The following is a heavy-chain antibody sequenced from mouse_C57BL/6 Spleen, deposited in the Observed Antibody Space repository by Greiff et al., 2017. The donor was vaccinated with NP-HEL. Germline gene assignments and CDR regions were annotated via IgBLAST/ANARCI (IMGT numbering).Heavy chain of an antibody. J-gene: IGHJ4*01. D-gene: IGHD3-1*01. CDR3: ARHSGGYAMDY. CDR2: ISSGGSYT. V-gene: IGHV5-6*01. Sequence: EVQRVESGGDLVKPGGSLKLSCAASGFTFSSYGMSWVRQTPDKRLEWVATISSGGSYTYYPDSVKGRFTISRDNAKNTLYLQMSSLKSEDTAMYYCARHSGGYAMDYWGQGTSVTVSS. CDR1: GFTFSSYG.